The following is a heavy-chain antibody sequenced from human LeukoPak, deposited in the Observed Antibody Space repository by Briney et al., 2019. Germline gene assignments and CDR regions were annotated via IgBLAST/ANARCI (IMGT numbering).Heavy chain of an antibody. Sequence: SETLSLTCTVSGGSVSSGTYHWSWIRQPPGKGLEWIGYMSYSGSTNYNPSLKSRVTISVDTSKNQFSLKLSSVTAADTAVYYCARASGYCSSTSCYPLYYGMDVWGQGTTVTVSS. V-gene: IGHV4-61*01. CDR3: ARASGYCSSTSCYPLYYGMDV. J-gene: IGHJ6*02. D-gene: IGHD2-2*01. CDR2: MSYSGST. CDR1: GGSVSSGTYH.